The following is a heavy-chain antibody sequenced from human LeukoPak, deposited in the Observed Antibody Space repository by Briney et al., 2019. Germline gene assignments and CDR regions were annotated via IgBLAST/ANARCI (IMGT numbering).Heavy chain of an antibody. CDR1: GGSLSGYY. D-gene: IGHD2-15*01. V-gene: IGHV4-34*01. Sequence: KPSETLSLTCAVHGGSLSGYYWSWIRQPPGKGLEWIGEINHSGGTNYNPSLKSRVTLSVDTSKNQFSLKLSSVTAADTAVYYCGRVPYCSGGSCNYYYYYGLDVWGQGTTVTVSS. CDR3: GRVPYCSGGSCNYYYYYGLDV. CDR2: INHSGGT. J-gene: IGHJ6*02.